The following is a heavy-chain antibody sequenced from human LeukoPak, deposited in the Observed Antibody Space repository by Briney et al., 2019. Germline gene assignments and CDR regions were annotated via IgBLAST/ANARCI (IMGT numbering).Heavy chain of an antibody. V-gene: IGHV3-21*01. Sequence: GGSLRLSCAASGFTFSSYSMTWVRQAPGKGLGWVSSMSSGSRYIYYADSVRGRFTISRDNAKNSLYLLMNSLRAEDTAVYYCARDRPTGASRLFVVQWGQGTLVTVSS. CDR1: GFTFSSYS. J-gene: IGHJ4*02. D-gene: IGHD3-3*01. CDR3: ARDRPTGASRLFVVQ. CDR2: MSSGSRYI.